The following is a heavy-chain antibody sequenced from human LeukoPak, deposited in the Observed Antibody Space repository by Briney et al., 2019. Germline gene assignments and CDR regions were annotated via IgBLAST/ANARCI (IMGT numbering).Heavy chain of an antibody. J-gene: IGHJ4*02. D-gene: IGHD3-10*01. CDR1: GFTFSSYG. CDR3: ASGRLLWFGESYYFDY. Sequence: GRSLRLSCAASGFTFSSYGMHWVRQAPGKGLEWVAVIWYDGSNKYYADSVKGRFTISRGNSKNTLYLQMNSLRAEDTAVYYCASGRLLWFGESYYFDYWGQGTLVSVSS. V-gene: IGHV3-33*01. CDR2: IWYDGSNK.